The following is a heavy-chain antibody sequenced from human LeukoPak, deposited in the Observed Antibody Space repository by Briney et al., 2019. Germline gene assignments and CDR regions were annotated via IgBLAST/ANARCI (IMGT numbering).Heavy chain of an antibody. J-gene: IGHJ4*02. Sequence: GGSLRLSCAASGFTFSSYEMNWVRQAPGKGLEWVSYISSSGSTIYYADSVKGRFTISRDNAKNSLYLKMNSLRAEDTAVYYCARDSSSSLLGYWGQGTLVTVSS. V-gene: IGHV3-48*03. CDR2: ISSSGSTI. D-gene: IGHD6-6*01. CDR3: ARDSSSSLLGY. CDR1: GFTFSSYE.